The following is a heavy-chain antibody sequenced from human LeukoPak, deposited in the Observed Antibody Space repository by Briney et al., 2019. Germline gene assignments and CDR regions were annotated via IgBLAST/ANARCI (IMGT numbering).Heavy chain of an antibody. J-gene: IGHJ5*02. D-gene: IGHD3-16*01. CDR3: ARDRQFRLHDP. CDR2: ISTSGGSV. V-gene: IGHV3-11*01. Sequence: GGSLRLSCTASGFTFSDYYMSRIRQAPGKGLEWLSYISTSGGSVSYVDSVKGRFTISRDNAKNSVYLQIDSLRAEDTAVYYCARDRQFRLHDPWGQGILVTVSS. CDR1: GFTFSDYY.